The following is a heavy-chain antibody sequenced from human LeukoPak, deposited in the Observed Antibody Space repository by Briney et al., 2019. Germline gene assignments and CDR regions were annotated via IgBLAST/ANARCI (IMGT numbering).Heavy chain of an antibody. J-gene: IGHJ4*02. Sequence: GGSLRLSCGVSGFTFSSNSMNWVRQAPGKGLEWVSSISSSSYISYADSVKGRFTISRDNPKNSLYLQMNSLRAEDTAVYYCASRSEFDYWGQGTLVTVSS. V-gene: IGHV3-21*01. CDR3: ASRSEFDY. D-gene: IGHD3-16*02. CDR2: ISSSSYI. CDR1: GFTFSSNS.